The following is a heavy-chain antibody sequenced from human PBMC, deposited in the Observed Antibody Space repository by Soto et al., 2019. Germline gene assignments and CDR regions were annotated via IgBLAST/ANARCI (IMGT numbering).Heavy chain of an antibody. Sequence: QVQLVQSGAEVRQPASSVKVSCTPSGGTFSSYAISWVRQAPGQGLEWMGGIVPIVDTSTYAQKFQGRVTITADESTSTAYMELSSLRSDDTAIYYCVRVVAIPGYPDNWGQGTLVTVSS. V-gene: IGHV1-69*12. CDR2: IVPIVDTS. CDR3: VRVVAIPGYPDN. CDR1: GGTFSSYA. D-gene: IGHD5-12*01. J-gene: IGHJ4*02.